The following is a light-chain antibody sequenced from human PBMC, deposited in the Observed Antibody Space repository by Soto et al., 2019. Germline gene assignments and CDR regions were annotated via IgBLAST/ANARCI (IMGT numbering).Light chain of an antibody. CDR3: QQYGKTTWT. V-gene: IGKV3-20*01. J-gene: IGKJ1*01. CDR2: GAS. CDR1: QSVISNY. Sequence: ELVLTQSPGTLSLSPGEKATLSCRASQSVISNYLAWYQQKPGQAPRLLIYGASSRATGIPDRFSGSGSETDFTLTISRLEPEDFAVYYCQQYGKTTWTFGQGTKV.